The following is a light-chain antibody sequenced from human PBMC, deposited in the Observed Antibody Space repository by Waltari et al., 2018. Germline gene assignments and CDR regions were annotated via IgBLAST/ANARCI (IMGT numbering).Light chain of an antibody. J-gene: IGKJ2*01. V-gene: IGKV3-11*01. CDR2: DAS. CDR3: QQRSDWLYT. Sequence: EVVLTQSPATLSLSPGEGATLSCRASQSVGTYLAWFQRKPGQPPRLLIYDASNRATGIPPRFSGRGSGTYFTLTISYLEPEDFAVYYCQQRSDWLYTFGQGTKLEMK. CDR1: QSVGTY.